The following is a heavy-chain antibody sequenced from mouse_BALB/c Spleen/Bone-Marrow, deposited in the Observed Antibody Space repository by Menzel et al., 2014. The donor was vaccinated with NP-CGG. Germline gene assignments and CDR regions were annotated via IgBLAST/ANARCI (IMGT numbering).Heavy chain of an antibody. Sequence: QVQLKESGAELAKPGASMKMSCKASGYTFTSYWMHWVKQRPGQGLEWIGYINPSTGHTEYNQKFKDKATLTADKSSSTAYMQLSSLTSEDSAVYYCARDYRYDGFAYWGQGTLVTVSA. V-gene: IGHV1-7*01. CDR1: GYTFTSYW. D-gene: IGHD2-14*01. J-gene: IGHJ3*01. CDR2: INPSTGHT. CDR3: ARDYRYDGFAY.